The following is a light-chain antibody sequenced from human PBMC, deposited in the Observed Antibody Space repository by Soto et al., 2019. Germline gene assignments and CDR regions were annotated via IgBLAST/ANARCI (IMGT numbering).Light chain of an antibody. CDR2: GVS. CDR3: NSYTDADTFWV. V-gene: IGLV2-14*01. Sequence: QSVLTQPASVSGSPGQSITISCTGTISDFVVYNYVSWYQQHPGKAPKLMIYGVSNRPSGVSNRFSGSKSGNTASLTISGLHTEDEADYYCNSYTDADTFWVFGGGTKLTVL. CDR1: ISDFVVYNY. J-gene: IGLJ3*02.